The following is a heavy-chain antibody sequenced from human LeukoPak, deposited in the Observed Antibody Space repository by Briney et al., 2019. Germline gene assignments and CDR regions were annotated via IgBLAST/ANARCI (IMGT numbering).Heavy chain of an antibody. CDR1: GFTFTNYA. D-gene: IGHD5-12*01. V-gene: IGHV3-23*01. Sequence: PGGSLRLSCAASGFTFTNYAMSWVRQAPGKGLEWVSAITTDGRSTYYADSVKGRFTISRDNAKNSLYLQMNSLRAEDTAVYYCAREAKYSGYDLHYFDYWGQGTLVTVSS. CDR3: AREAKYSGYDLHYFDY. CDR2: ITTDGRST. J-gene: IGHJ4*02.